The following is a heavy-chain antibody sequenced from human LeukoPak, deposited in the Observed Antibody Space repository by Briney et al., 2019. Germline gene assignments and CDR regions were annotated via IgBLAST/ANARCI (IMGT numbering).Heavy chain of an antibody. J-gene: IGHJ4*02. CDR1: GFTFSSYS. CDR2: ISSSSSYI. CDR3: ARVPRTGDWDY. Sequence: GGSLRLSCAASGFTFSSYSMNWVRQAPGKGLEGVSSISSSSSYIYYADSVKGRFTISRDNAKNSLYLQMNSLRAEDTAVYYCARVPRTGDWDYWGQGALVTVSS. V-gene: IGHV3-21*01. D-gene: IGHD7-27*01.